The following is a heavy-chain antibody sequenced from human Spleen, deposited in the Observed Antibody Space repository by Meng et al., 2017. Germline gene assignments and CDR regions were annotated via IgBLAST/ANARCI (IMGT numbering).Heavy chain of an antibody. CDR1: GYTFTAYA. D-gene: IGHD2-15*01. CDR3: AREVGVAEGSSFDY. V-gene: IGHV1-3*01. CDR2: INAGNGDT. Sequence: QVERVQSGAEVKKPGASVKVSCKASGYTFTAYAMHWVRQAPGQRPEWMGWINAGNGDTKYSQKFQGRVIISRDTSASTAYMELSSLKSGETAVYYCAREVGVAEGSSFDYWGQGTLVTVSS. J-gene: IGHJ4*02.